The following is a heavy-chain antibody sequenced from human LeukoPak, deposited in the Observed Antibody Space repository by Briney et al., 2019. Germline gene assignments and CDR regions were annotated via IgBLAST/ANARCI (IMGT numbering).Heavy chain of an antibody. CDR2: IYYSGST. CDR3: ARQARSSSWYGYRYYYYGMDV. D-gene: IGHD6-13*01. Sequence: SETLSLTCTVSGGSINSSSYYWGWIRQPPGKGLEWIGNIYYSGSTYYNPSLKSRVTISVDTSKNQFSLKLSSVTAADTAVYYCARQARSSSWYGYRYYYYGMDVWGQGTTVTVSS. V-gene: IGHV4-39*01. J-gene: IGHJ6*02. CDR1: GGSINSSSYY.